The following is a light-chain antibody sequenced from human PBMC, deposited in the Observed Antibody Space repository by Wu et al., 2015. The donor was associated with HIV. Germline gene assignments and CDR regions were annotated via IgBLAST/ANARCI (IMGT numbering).Light chain of an antibody. J-gene: IGKJ4*01. CDR3: QQYGSSVT. CDR2: DAY. V-gene: IGKV3-15*01. CDR1: QSVSIN. Sequence: EIVMTQSPATLSVSPGERATLSCRASQSVSINLAWYQQKPGQAPRLLMYDAYARATDIPARFSGSGSGTEFTLTISRLEPEDFAVYYCQQYGSSVTFGGGTKVEIK.